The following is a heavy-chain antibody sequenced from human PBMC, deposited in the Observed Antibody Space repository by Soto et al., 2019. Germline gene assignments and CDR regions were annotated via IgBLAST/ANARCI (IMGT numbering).Heavy chain of an antibody. D-gene: IGHD1-26*01. CDR3: ARDREGAYYAFDI. CDR1: GGSISSYY. V-gene: IGHV4-59*01. Sequence: QVQLQESGPGLVKPSETLSLTCTVSGGSISSYYWSWIRQPPGKGLEWIGYIYYSGSTNYNPSLSSRVAISVDTSKNQFSLKMSSVTAADTAVYYCARDREGAYYAFDIWGQGTMVTVSS. J-gene: IGHJ3*02. CDR2: IYYSGST.